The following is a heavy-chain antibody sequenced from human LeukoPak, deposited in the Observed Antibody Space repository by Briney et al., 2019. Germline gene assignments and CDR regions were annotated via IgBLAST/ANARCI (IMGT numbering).Heavy chain of an antibody. V-gene: IGHV3-7*05. CDR3: ARGSAWERGSYDY. D-gene: IGHD1-26*01. CDR2: IKEDGSKK. J-gene: IGHJ4*02. Sequence: GGSLRLSCAASGFNFRSYWMKWVRQAPGKGLEWVANIKEDGSKKYYVGSVKGRFTISRDKAENSLYLQMNSLRVEDTAVYYCARGSAWERGSYDYWGQGTLVTVSS. CDR1: GFNFRSYW.